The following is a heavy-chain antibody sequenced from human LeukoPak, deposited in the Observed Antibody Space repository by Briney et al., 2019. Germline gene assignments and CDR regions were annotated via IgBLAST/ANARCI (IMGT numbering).Heavy chain of an antibody. CDR1: GGSINNHY. CDR3: TRDRKYCDDSGGYSPSYCYGMDV. D-gene: IGHD3-22*01. J-gene: IGHJ6*02. CDR2: VYSSGST. V-gene: IGHV4-59*11. Sequence: SETLSLTCTVSGGSINNHYWSWIRQSPGTGLEGIGYVYSSGSTKYNPSLESRVTISVDTSKNQFSLRLSSVTAADTAVYYCTRDRKYCDDSGGYSPSYCYGMDVWGQGTTVTVSS.